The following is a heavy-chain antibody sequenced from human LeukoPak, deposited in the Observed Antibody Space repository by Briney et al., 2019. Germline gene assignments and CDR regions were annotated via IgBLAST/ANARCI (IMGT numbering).Heavy chain of an antibody. D-gene: IGHD6-19*01. CDR3: AKGGGSGWYWEEY. J-gene: IGHJ4*02. CDR1: GFTFSSYG. CDR2: ISYDGSNK. V-gene: IGHV3-30*18. Sequence: GRSLRLSCAASGFTFSSYGMHWVRQAPGKGLEWVAVISYDGSNKYYADSVKGRFTISRDNSKNTLYLQMNSLRAEDTAVYYCAKGGGSGWYWEEYWGQGTLVTVSS.